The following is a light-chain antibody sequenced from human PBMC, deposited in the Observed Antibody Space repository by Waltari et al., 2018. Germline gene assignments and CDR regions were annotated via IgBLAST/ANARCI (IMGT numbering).Light chain of an antibody. CDR3: CSYAGSSTVV. CDR1: SSDVGSYNL. J-gene: IGLJ2*01. CDR2: EVS. Sequence: QSALTQPASVSGSPGQSITISCTGTSSDVGSYNLVSWYQQHPGKAPTLMIYEVSKRPSGVANLFSGSKSGNTASLTSAGLQAEDEADYYCCSYAGSSTVVFGGGTKLTVL. V-gene: IGLV2-23*02.